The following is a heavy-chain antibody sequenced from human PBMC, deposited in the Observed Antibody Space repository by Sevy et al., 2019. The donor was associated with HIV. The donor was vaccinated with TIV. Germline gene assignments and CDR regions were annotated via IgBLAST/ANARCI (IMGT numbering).Heavy chain of an antibody. CDR3: AREGCSKPHDY. Sequence: GGSLRLSCAASGFTFSSYAMSWVRQAPGKGLEWVATFSFGCGKINYADSVKGRFTISRDNSKNTLYLQMHSLRAEDTAVYYCAREGCSKPHDYWGQGTLVTVSS. CDR1: GFTFSSYA. J-gene: IGHJ4*02. CDR2: FSFGCGKI. D-gene: IGHD3-10*02. V-gene: IGHV3-23*01.